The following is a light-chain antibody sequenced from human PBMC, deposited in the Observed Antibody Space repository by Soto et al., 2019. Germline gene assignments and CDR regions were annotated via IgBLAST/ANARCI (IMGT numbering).Light chain of an antibody. J-gene: IGKJ1*01. CDR3: QQYGRSSWT. Sequence: EIVLTQSPGTLSLSPGERATLSCRASQSVSSSYLAWYQQKPGQAPRLLMYDAFNRATGVPARFSGSGSGTDFTLTISSLEPEDFAVYYCQQYGRSSWTFGQGTKVDIK. V-gene: IGKV3-20*01. CDR2: DAF. CDR1: QSVSSSY.